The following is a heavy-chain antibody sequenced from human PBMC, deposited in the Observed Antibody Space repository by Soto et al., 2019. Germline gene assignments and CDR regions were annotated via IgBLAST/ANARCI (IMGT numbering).Heavy chain of an antibody. Sequence: QVQLVGSGGGVVQPGRSLRLSCAASGFTFSSYGMHWVRQAPGKGLEWVAVIWYDGSNKYYADSVKGRFTISRDNSKNTLYLQMNSLRAEDTAVYYCARDSINRLGALSFMDYWGQGTLVTVSS. J-gene: IGHJ4*02. CDR1: GFTFSSYG. V-gene: IGHV3-33*01. CDR2: IWYDGSNK. D-gene: IGHD3-16*02. CDR3: ARDSINRLGALSFMDY.